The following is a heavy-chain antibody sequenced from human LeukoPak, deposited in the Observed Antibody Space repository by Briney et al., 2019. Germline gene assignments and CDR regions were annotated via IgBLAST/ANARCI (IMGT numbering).Heavy chain of an antibody. J-gene: IGHJ4*02. CDR2: INPNSGGT. CDR1: GYTFTGYY. D-gene: IGHD3-16*01. CDR3: ARDMIRGNYGGY. Sequence: ASVKVSCKASGYTFTGYYMHWVRQAPGQGLEWMGWINPNSGGTNYAQKFQGRVTMTRDTSISIAYMELSRLRSDDTAVYYCARDMIRGNYGGYWGQGTLVTVSS. V-gene: IGHV1-2*02.